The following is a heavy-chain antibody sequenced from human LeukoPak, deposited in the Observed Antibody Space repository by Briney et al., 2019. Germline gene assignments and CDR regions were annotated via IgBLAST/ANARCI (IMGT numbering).Heavy chain of an antibody. Sequence: SETLSLTCTVSGGSISSSSYYWGWIRQPPGKGLEWIGSIYYSGSTYYNPSLKSRVTISVDTSKNQFSLKLSSVTAADTAVYYCAGYYLRHYFDYWGQGTLVTVSS. V-gene: IGHV4-39*07. CDR1: GGSISSSSYY. D-gene: IGHD2-21*01. J-gene: IGHJ4*02. CDR2: IYYSGST. CDR3: AGYYLRHYFDY.